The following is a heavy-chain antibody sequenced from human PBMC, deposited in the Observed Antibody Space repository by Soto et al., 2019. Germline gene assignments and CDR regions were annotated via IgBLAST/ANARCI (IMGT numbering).Heavy chain of an antibody. J-gene: IGHJ4*02. CDR2: IHHSGPT. CDR1: GDSISSSEW. Sequence: QVQLQESGPGLVKPSGTLSLNCKVSGDSISSSEWWNWVRQPPGKGLEWIAEIHHSGPTNYNPSLQSRVTITVDKSKNQISLRLSTVTAADTAVYYCARGGITAVRNYYFDHWGQGTLVTVSS. CDR3: ARGGITAVRNYYFDH. V-gene: IGHV4-4*02. D-gene: IGHD1-20*01.